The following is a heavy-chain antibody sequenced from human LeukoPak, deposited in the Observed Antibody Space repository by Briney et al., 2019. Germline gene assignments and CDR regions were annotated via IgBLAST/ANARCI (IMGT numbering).Heavy chain of an antibody. CDR3: ARENVLLWFGESLAGYYFDY. J-gene: IGHJ4*02. CDR1: GGSISSSSYY. CDR2: IYTSGST. Sequence: SETLSLTCTVSGGSISSSSYYWGWIRQPPGKGLEWIGRIYTSGSTNYNPSLKSRVTMSVDTSKNQFSLKLSSVTAADTAVYYCARENVLLWFGESLAGYYFDYWGQGTLVTVSS. D-gene: IGHD3-10*01. V-gene: IGHV4-61*05.